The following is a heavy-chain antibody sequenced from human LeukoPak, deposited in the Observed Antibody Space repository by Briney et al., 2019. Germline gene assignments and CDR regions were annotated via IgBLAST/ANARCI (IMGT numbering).Heavy chain of an antibody. D-gene: IGHD1-14*01. Sequence: SETLSLTCTVSGVSISTSYWSWIRQPPGKGLEWIGYSGNTNHNPSLESRVTISVDTSKNQFFLRLTYVTAADTAVYYCARDRPGTTSLEYWGLGTLVTVSS. V-gene: IGHV4-59*01. CDR1: GVSISTSY. CDR2: SGNT. CDR3: ARDRPGTTSLEY. J-gene: IGHJ4*02.